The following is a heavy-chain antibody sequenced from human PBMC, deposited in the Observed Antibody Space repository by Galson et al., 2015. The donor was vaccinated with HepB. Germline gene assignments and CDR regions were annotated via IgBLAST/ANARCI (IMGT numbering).Heavy chain of an antibody. CDR2: IYSGGST. D-gene: IGHD6-19*01. CDR3: ARNGGVAGFDY. Sequence: SLRLSCAASEFTVSSNYMSWVRQAPGKGLEWVSVIYSGGSTYYADSVKGRFTISRDNSKNTLYLQMNSLRAEDTAVYYCARNGGVAGFDYWGQGTLVTVSS. J-gene: IGHJ4*02. CDR1: EFTVSSNY. V-gene: IGHV3-66*01.